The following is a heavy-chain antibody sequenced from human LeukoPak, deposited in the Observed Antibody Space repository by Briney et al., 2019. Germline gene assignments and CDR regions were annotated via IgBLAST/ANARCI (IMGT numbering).Heavy chain of an antibody. D-gene: IGHD3-9*01. CDR3: ARQEGYFDWFSPKTTLDY. Sequence: SETLSLTCAVYGGSFSGYYWSWIRQPPGKGLEWIGEINHSGSTNYNPSLKSRVTISVDTSKNQFSLKLSSVTAADTAVYYCARQEGYFDWFSPKTTLDYWGQGTLVTVSS. CDR1: GGSFSGYY. J-gene: IGHJ4*02. CDR2: INHSGST. V-gene: IGHV4-34*01.